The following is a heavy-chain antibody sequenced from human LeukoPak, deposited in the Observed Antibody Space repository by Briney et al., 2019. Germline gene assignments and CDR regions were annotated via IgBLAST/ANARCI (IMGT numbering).Heavy chain of an antibody. Sequence: GGSLRLSCAASGFTFSSYTMHWVRQAPGKGLEWVAVISYDGSNKYYADSVKGRFTISRDNSKNTLYLQMNSLRAEDTAVYYCARALNWDPFDYWGQGTLVTVSS. CDR1: GFTFSSYT. D-gene: IGHD7-27*01. CDR2: ISYDGSNK. V-gene: IGHV3-30-3*01. J-gene: IGHJ4*02. CDR3: ARALNWDPFDY.